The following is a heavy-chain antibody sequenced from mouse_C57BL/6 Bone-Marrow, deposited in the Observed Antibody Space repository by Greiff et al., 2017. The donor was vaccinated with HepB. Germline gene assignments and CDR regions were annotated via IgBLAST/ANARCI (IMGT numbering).Heavy chain of an antibody. CDR1: GYTFTDYN. Sequence: EVQGVESGPELVKPGASVKIPCKASGYTFTDYNMDWVKQSHGKSLEWIGDINPNNGGTIYNQKFKGKATLTVDKSSSTAYMELRSLTSEDTAVYYCAIGGLTTVYYAMDYWGQGTSVTVSS. CDR3: AIGGLTTVYYAMDY. V-gene: IGHV1-18*01. D-gene: IGHD1-1*01. J-gene: IGHJ4*01. CDR2: INPNNGGT.